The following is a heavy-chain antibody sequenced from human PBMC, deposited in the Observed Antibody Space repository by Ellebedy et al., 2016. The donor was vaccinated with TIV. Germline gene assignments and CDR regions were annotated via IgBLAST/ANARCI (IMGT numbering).Heavy chain of an antibody. V-gene: IGHV4-34*01. Sequence: SETLSLTXAVYGGSFSGYYWSWIRQPPGKGLEWIGEINHSGSTNYNPSLKSRVTISVDTSKNQFSLKLTSVTAADTAVYYCARTLCSGNSCVLSYFDFWGQGTLVTVSS. J-gene: IGHJ4*02. CDR2: INHSGST. D-gene: IGHD2-15*01. CDR3: ARTLCSGNSCVLSYFDF. CDR1: GGSFSGYY.